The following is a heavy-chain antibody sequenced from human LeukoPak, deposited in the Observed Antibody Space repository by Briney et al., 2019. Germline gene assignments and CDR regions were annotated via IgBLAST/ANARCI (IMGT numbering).Heavy chain of an antibody. J-gene: IGHJ4*02. D-gene: IGHD5-12*01. V-gene: IGHV4-39*07. Sequence: PSEALSLTCTVSGGSISSSSYYWGWIRQPPGKGLEWIGSIYYSGSTYYNPSLKSRVTISVDTSKNQFSLKLSSVTAADTAVYYCARVGMESGYYYWGQGTLVTVSS. CDR3: ARVGMESGYYY. CDR2: IYYSGST. CDR1: GGSISSSSYY.